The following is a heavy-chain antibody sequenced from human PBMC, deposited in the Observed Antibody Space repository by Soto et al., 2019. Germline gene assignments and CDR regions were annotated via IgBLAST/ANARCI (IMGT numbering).Heavy chain of an antibody. Sequence: QVQLVQSGAEVKKPGASVKVSCKTSGSTFTGYFVHWVRQAPGQGLEWMGWINPYGGTTYAQNFQGRVNMTRDTSIDRAFMELMTLRSYYTAVYYCAREFQRGLDYWGQGTLVTVSS. J-gene: IGHJ4*02. CDR1: GSTFTGYF. V-gene: IGHV1-2*02. D-gene: IGHD3-10*01. CDR2: INPYGGT. CDR3: AREFQRGLDY.